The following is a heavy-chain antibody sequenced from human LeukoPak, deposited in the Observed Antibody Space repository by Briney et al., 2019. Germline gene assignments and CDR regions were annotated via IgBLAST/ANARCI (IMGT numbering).Heavy chain of an antibody. CDR1: GYSFTSYW. Sequence: GESLKISCKGSGYSFTSYWIGWVRQMPGKGLEWMGIIYPGDSDTRYSPSFQGQVTISADKSISTAYLQWSSLKASDTAMYYCARGYYDILTGSRLFDYWGQGTLVTVSS. V-gene: IGHV5-51*01. J-gene: IGHJ4*02. CDR3: ARGYYDILTGSRLFDY. CDR2: IYPGDSDT. D-gene: IGHD3-9*01.